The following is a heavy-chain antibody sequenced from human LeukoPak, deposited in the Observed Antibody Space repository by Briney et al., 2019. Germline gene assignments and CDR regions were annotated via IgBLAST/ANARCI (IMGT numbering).Heavy chain of an antibody. Sequence: GGSLRLSCAASGFTFSSCGMHWVRQAPGKGLEWVAVIWYDGSNKYYADSVKGRFTISRDNSKNTLYLQMNSLRAEDTAVYYCARPYYYDSSGSPMRYWGQGTLVTVSS. D-gene: IGHD3-22*01. CDR1: GFTFSSCG. CDR2: IWYDGSNK. J-gene: IGHJ4*02. CDR3: ARPYYYDSSGSPMRY. V-gene: IGHV3-33*01.